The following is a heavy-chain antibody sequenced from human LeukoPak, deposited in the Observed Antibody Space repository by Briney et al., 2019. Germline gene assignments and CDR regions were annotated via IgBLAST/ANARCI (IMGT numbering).Heavy chain of an antibody. V-gene: IGHV3-66*01. CDR1: GFTVSSNY. CDR2: IYSGGST. D-gene: IGHD1-14*01. J-gene: IGHJ4*02. CDR3: ADYRKPQGLDY. Sequence: GGSLRLSCAASGFTVSSNYMSWVRQAPGKGLEWVSVIYSGGSTYYADSVKGRFTISRDNSKNTLYLQMNSLRAEDTAVYYCADYRKPQGLDYWGQGTLVTVSS.